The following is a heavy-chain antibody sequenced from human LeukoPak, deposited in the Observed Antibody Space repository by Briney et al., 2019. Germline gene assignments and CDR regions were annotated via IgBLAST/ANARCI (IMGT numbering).Heavy chain of an antibody. CDR3: ARDTDGSLDY. CDR1: GFTFSNSW. CDR2: IKQDGSTK. J-gene: IGHJ4*02. D-gene: IGHD1-26*01. V-gene: IGHV3-7*01. Sequence: GGSLRLSGAASGFTFSNSWMAWVRQAPGKGLEWVANIKQDGSTKHYAESLKGRFTISRDNPKSSVYVQMNSLRADDTAVYYCARDTDGSLDYWGQGILVTVAS.